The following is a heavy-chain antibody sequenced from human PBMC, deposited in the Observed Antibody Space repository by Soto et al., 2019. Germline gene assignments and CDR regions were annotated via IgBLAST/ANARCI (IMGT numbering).Heavy chain of an antibody. CDR2: TSGSGHYI. CDR3: AGGAMVTPYYYGLDV. V-gene: IGHV3-23*01. J-gene: IGHJ6*02. CDR1: GFTSSNYS. D-gene: IGHD5-18*01. Sequence: EVRLLESGGGLVQPGGSLRLYCAGSGFTSSNYSMSWVRQAPGKGLEWVSTTSGSGHYIQYRDSVKGRFTISRDNSKNTLYLQMNSLIAEDTAVYYCAGGAMVTPYYYGLDVWGQGTTVTVSS.